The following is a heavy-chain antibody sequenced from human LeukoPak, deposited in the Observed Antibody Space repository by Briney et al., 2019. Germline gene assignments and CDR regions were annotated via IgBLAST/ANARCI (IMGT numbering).Heavy chain of an antibody. CDR2: ISGSGGST. CDR1: GFTFSSYA. D-gene: IGHD3-22*01. J-gene: IGHJ5*02. CDR3: AKDDGDSSGYFPS. V-gene: IGHV3-23*01. Sequence: GGSLRLSCAASGFTFSSYAMSWVRQAPGKGLEWVSAISGSGGSTYYADSVKGRFTIPRDNSKNTLYLQMNSLRAEDTAVYYCAKDDGDSSGYFPSWGQGTLVTVSS.